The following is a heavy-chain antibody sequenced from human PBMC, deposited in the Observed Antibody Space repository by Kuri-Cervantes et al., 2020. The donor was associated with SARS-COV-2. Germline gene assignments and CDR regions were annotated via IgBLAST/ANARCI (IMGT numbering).Heavy chain of an antibody. D-gene: IGHD6-25*01. CDR2: INPNSGGT. V-gene: IGHV1-2*02. Sequence: VKVSCKASGYTFTGYYMQWVRQAPGQGLEWMGWINPNSGGTNYAQKFQGRVTMTRDTSISTAYMELSRVTSDDTAVYYCARTLKRRYYYYYMDVWGKGTTVTVSS. CDR3: ARTLKRRYYYYYMDV. J-gene: IGHJ6*03. CDR1: GYTFTGYY.